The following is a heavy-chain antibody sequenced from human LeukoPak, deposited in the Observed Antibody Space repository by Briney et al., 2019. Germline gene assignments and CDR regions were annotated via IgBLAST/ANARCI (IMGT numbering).Heavy chain of an antibody. V-gene: IGHV3-11*04. CDR1: GFTVSDYY. CDR2: ISSSGSII. D-gene: IGHD1-26*01. J-gene: IGHJ4*02. Sequence: GGSLRLSCAASGFTVSDYYMSWIRQAPGKGLEWVSYISSSGSIIYYADSVKGRFTISRDNAKNSLYLQMNSLRVEDTAVYYCARSLYSGSYSLDYWGQGTLVTVSS. CDR3: ARSLYSGSYSLDY.